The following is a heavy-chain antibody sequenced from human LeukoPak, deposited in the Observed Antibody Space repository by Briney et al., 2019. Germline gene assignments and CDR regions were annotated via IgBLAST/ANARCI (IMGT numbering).Heavy chain of an antibody. J-gene: IGHJ4*02. CDR3: AKDTSAGGPYSSSWYYFDY. CDR1: GFIFDDYA. Sequence: GGSLRLSCAASGFIFDDYAMHWVRQAPGKGLEWVSGISWNSGTIGYADSVKGRFTISRDNAKNSLYLQMNSLRSEDTALYYCAKDTSAGGPYSSSWYYFDYWGQGTLVTVSS. V-gene: IGHV3-9*01. D-gene: IGHD6-13*01. CDR2: ISWNSGTI.